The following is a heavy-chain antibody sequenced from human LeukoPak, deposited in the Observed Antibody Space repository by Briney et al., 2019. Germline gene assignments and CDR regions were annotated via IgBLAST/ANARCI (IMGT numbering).Heavy chain of an antibody. CDR1: RVSKNCKS. CDR2: IGGPGSDT. CDR3: AKDAVPRNSISDFLVN. Sequence: ALRLTCAAPRVSKNCKSRRWLRQAKGKGPEWVSSIGGPGSDTYYADSVKGRFTVSRDNSKNTLYLQMSSLRAEDTVVYYCAKDAVPRNSISDFLVNWGPGAQVTV. J-gene: IGHJ4*02. V-gene: IGHV3-23*01. D-gene: IGHD1-7*01.